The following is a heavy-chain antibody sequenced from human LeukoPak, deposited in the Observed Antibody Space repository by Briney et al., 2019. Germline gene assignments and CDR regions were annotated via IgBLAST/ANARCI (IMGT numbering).Heavy chain of an antibody. Sequence: SETLSLTCTVSGGSLRITSYYWGWIGQPPGKGLEWIGSMYCSGSTYYNPSLKSRVTISVDTSKNQFSLKLSSVTAADTAVYYCARGPPDCSSTSCYAFDAFDIWGQGTMVTVSS. CDR3: ARGPPDCSSTSCYAFDAFDI. J-gene: IGHJ3*02. V-gene: IGHV4-39*07. CDR2: MYCSGST. D-gene: IGHD2-2*01. CDR1: GGSLRITSYY.